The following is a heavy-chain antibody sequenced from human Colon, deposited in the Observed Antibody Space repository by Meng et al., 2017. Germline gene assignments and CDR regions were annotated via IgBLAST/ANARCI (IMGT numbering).Heavy chain of an antibody. CDR3: AGDSSGYNWLDP. Sequence: QVQRQEPGPGLVKPSETLSLTCTVSGGSISNYYWSWIRQPPGKGLEWIGYIYYSGTTNYNPSLKSRVTISIDTSKNQFSLKLNSVTAADTAVYYCAGDSSGYNWLDPWGQGTLVTVSS. V-gene: IGHV4-59*01. J-gene: IGHJ5*02. CDR2: IYYSGTT. D-gene: IGHD6-19*01. CDR1: GGSISNYY.